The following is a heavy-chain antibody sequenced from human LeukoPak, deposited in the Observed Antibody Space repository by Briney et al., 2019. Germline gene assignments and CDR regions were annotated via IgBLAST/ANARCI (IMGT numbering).Heavy chain of an antibody. CDR1: GSTFTSSG. Sequence: GASVKVSCKASGSTFTSSGIDWVRQAPGQGLEWMGWISVYNDNTNYAQKLQDRITMTTDTSTSTAYMELRSLRSDDTAIYYCTRGKSSGWQEYFQHWGQGTLVIVSS. CDR2: ISVYNDNT. CDR3: TRGKSSGWQEYFQH. D-gene: IGHD6-19*01. J-gene: IGHJ1*01. V-gene: IGHV1-18*01.